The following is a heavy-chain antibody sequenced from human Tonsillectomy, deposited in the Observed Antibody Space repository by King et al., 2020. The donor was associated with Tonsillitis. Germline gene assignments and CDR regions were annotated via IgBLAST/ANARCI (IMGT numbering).Heavy chain of an antibody. D-gene: IGHD1-26*01. Sequence: FTLKESGPALVKPTQTLTLTCSFSVFSLSTRGMRVNWIRQPPGKALEWLARIDWDDDKFYITSLRTRLTISKDTSKNQVVLTMTNMDPVDTATYFCARAVGATSDAFDIWGQGTMVTVSS. CDR3: ARAVGATSDAFDI. CDR1: VFSLSTRGMR. V-gene: IGHV2-70*04. J-gene: IGHJ3*02. CDR2: IDWDDDK.